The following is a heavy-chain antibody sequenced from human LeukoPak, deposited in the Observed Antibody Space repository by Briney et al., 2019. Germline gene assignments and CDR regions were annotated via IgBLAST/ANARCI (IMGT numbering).Heavy chain of an antibody. V-gene: IGHV5-51*01. CDR2: IYPGDSDT. CDR3: ARSNYLINWFDP. D-gene: IGHD4-11*01. CDR1: GYSFTSYW. J-gene: IGHJ5*02. Sequence: GESLKISCKGSGYSFTSYWIGLVRQMPGKGLELIGIIYPGDSDTRYSPSFQGQVTISADKSISTAYLAWSSLKASDTAMYYCARSNYLINWFDPWGQGTLVTVSS.